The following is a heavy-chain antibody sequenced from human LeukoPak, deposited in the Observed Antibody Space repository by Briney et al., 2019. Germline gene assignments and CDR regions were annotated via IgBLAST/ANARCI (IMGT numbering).Heavy chain of an antibody. Sequence: ASVKVSCKASGYIFSGYWIQWVRQAPGQGLEWMGFINPNSGNTNYAQKFQGRVTMTRDTSISTAYMELSSLTSDDTAVYYCAREMRPATTTLVAYWGQGTLVTVSS. D-gene: IGHD1-1*01. CDR2: INPNSGNT. V-gene: IGHV1-2*02. CDR1: GYIFSGYW. CDR3: AREMRPATTTLVAY. J-gene: IGHJ4*02.